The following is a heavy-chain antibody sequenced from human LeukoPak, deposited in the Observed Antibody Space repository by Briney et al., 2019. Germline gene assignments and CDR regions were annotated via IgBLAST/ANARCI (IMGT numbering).Heavy chain of an antibody. CDR3: ARGRDGDYAPYHYYGMDV. V-gene: IGHV4-34*01. CDR1: GVSFSGYY. Sequence: SETLSLTCAVYGVSFSGYYWSWIRQPPGKGLEWIGEIKHSGSTNYNPSLKSRVTISVDTSKNQFSLKLSSVTAADTAVYYCARGRDGDYAPYHYYGMDVWGQGTTVTVSS. J-gene: IGHJ6*02. CDR2: IKHSGST. D-gene: IGHD4-17*01.